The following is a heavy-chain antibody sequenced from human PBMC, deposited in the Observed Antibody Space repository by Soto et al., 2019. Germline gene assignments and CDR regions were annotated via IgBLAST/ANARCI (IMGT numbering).Heavy chain of an antibody. J-gene: IGHJ6*02. D-gene: IGHD2-15*01. CDR1: GYSFANYW. Sequence: LGESLKISCQGSGYSFANYWISWVRQLPGKGLEWMGRFNPSDSYTDYNPSFQGHVTISADKSISTAYVQWSSLKASDTAMYFCARHPYIGGLDVWGQGTAVTVSS. CDR2: FNPSDSYT. CDR3: ARHPYIGGLDV. V-gene: IGHV5-10-1*01.